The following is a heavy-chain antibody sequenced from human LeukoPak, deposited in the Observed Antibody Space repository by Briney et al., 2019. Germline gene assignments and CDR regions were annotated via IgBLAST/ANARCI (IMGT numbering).Heavy chain of an antibody. J-gene: IGHJ5*02. V-gene: IGHV3-48*04. CDR3: VRAYHPGGWFDP. Sequence: GGSLRLSCAASGFTFSSFGMNWVRQAPGKGLEWVSYISSSSSTIYYADSVKGRFTISRDNAKNSLYLQMNSLTAEDTAVHYCVRAYHPGGWFDPWGQGTLVTVSS. CDR2: ISSSSSTI. CDR1: GFTFSSFG. D-gene: IGHD2-21*01.